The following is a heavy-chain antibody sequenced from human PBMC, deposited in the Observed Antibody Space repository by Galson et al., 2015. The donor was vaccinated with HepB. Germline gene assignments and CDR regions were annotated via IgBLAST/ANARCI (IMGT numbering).Heavy chain of an antibody. D-gene: IGHD3-22*01. J-gene: IGHJ4*02. CDR2: IRSKANSYAT. CDR1: GFTFSSYA. CDR3: TRPAAGGYYYREDY. Sequence: SLRLSCAASGFTFSSYAMSWVRQASGKGLEWVGRIRSKANSYATAYAASVKGRFTISRDDSKNTAYLQMNSLKTEDTAVYYCTRPAAGGYYYREDYWGQGTLVTVSS. V-gene: IGHV3-73*01.